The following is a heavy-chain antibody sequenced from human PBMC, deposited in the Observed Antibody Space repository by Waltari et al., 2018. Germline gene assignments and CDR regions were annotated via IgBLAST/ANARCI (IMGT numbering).Heavy chain of an antibody. D-gene: IGHD2-15*01. CDR1: GFTFSSYW. J-gene: IGHJ4*02. CDR2: IKQDGSEK. V-gene: IGHV3-7*03. Sequence: EVQLVESGGGLVQPGGSLRLSCAASGFTFSSYWMSWVRQAPGKGLEWVANIKQDGSEKYYVDSVKGRFTISRDNAKNSLYLQMNSLRAEDTAVYYCAREPDIVVVVAAGFCDYWGQGTLVTVSS. CDR3: AREPDIVVVVAAGFCDY.